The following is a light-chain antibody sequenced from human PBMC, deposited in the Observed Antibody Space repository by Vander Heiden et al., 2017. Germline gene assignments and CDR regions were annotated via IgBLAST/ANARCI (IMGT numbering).Light chain of an antibody. V-gene: IGLV2-14*03. CDR2: DVS. J-gene: IGLJ1*01. CDR3: SSYSSTSALVL. CDR1: SSDTGDYNY. Sequence: QSALTQPASVSGSPGQSNTIPSTGSSSDTGDYNYVSWYQQYPGTPPKLIIYDVSYRPSGVSIRFSGSKSGNTASLTISGLQTEDEADYHCSSYSSTSALVLFGTGTTVTVL.